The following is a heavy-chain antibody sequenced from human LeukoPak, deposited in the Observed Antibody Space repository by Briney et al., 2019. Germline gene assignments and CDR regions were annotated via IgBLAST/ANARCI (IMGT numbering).Heavy chain of an antibody. J-gene: IGHJ4*02. CDR2: LSGSGAAT. CDR1: GFTFKNYA. Sequence: GGSLRLSCEASGFTFKNYAMSWVRQAPGKGLEWVSGLSGSGAATFYADSVKGRFTISRDNSNNTLDPRLNSLRAEDTAIYFCAKDRWYDGESGYFDHWGRGTLVTVSS. CDR3: AKDRWYDGESGYFDH. V-gene: IGHV3-23*01. D-gene: IGHD3-10*01.